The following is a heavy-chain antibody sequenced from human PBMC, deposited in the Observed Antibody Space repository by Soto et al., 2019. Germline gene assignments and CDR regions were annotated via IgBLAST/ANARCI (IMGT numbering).Heavy chain of an antibody. Sequence: QVQLQESGPGLVKPSQTLSLTCTVSGGSISSGDYYWSWIRQPPGKGLEWIGYIYYSGSTYYNPSLKSRVIISVDTSKNQFFLKLSSVTAADTAVYYCASQNDYGDYAAGIWGQGTLVTVSS. CDR3: ASQNDYGDYAAGI. CDR1: GGSISSGDYY. V-gene: IGHV4-30-4*01. J-gene: IGHJ4*02. CDR2: IYYSGST. D-gene: IGHD4-17*01.